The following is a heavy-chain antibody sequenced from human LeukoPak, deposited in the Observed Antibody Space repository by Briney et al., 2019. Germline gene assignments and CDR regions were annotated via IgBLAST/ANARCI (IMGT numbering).Heavy chain of an antibody. J-gene: IGHJ4*02. Sequence: GGSLRLSCVASGFTVSSYYVSWVRQAPGKGLEWVSVIYSGGSTYYADSVEGRFTVSRDNPKNTLYLEMKSLGADDTAVYYCARDLHPRLTGYFDYWGQGTVVTVSS. CDR3: ARDLHPRLTGYFDY. CDR1: GFTVSSYY. CDR2: IYSGGST. D-gene: IGHD3-16*01. V-gene: IGHV3-53*01.